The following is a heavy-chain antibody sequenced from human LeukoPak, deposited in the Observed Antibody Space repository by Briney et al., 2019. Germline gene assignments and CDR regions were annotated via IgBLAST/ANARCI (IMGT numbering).Heavy chain of an antibody. D-gene: IGHD6-19*01. CDR3: AKDNRRHYTSGPNPDSLH. Sequence: GGSLRLSCAGSGFIFNNYAMHWVRQPPGKGLEWVSGISWNSGTIDYADSVRGRFTISRDNAKNSLYLQMDSLRVEDTAFYYCAKDNRRHYTSGPNPDSLHWGQGALVTASS. V-gene: IGHV3-9*01. CDR1: GFIFNNYA. CDR2: ISWNSGTI. J-gene: IGHJ4*02.